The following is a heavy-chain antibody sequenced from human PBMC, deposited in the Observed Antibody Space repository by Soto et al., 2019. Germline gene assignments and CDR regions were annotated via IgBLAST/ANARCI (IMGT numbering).Heavy chain of an antibody. CDR1: GFTFSSYA. CDR3: ARRGSGSYYDY. V-gene: IGHV3-23*01. J-gene: IGHJ4*02. D-gene: IGHD1-26*01. CDR2: ISGSGGST. Sequence: EVQLLESGGGLVQPGGSLRLSCAASGFTFSSYAMRWVRQAPGKGLEWVSAISGSGGSTYYADSVKGRFIISRDNSKNTLYLQMNSLRAEDTAVYYCARRGSGSYYDYWGQGTLVIVSS.